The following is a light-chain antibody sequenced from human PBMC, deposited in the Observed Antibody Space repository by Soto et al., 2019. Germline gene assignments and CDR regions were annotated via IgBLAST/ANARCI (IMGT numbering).Light chain of an antibody. CDR2: DTS. CDR1: QSVGSK. V-gene: IGKV3D-15*01. Sequence: EIVMTQSPATLSVSPGEGATLSCRACQSVGSKVAWYQQRPGQAPRLLIYDTSTRATGIAARFSGSGSGTEFTLTISSLQSEDFAVYYCQQYNNWPPVYTFGQGTKLEIK. CDR3: QQYNNWPPVYT. J-gene: IGKJ2*01.